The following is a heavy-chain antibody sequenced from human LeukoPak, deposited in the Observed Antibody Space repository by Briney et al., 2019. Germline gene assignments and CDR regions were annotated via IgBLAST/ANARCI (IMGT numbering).Heavy chain of an antibody. J-gene: IGHJ4*02. CDR1: GFTFDDYA. D-gene: IGHD3-22*01. V-gene: IGHV3-9*01. Sequence: PGGSLRLSCAASGFTFDDYAMHWVRQAPGKGLEWVSGISWNSGSIGYADSVKGRFTISRDNAKNSLYLQMNSLRAEDTALYYCAKGSSHHYDSPHDYWGQGTLVTVSS. CDR2: ISWNSGSI. CDR3: AKGSSHHYDSPHDY.